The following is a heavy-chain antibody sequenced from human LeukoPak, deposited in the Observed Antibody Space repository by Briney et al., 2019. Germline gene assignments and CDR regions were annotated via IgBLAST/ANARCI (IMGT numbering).Heavy chain of an antibody. CDR2: IIPIFGTA. J-gene: IGHJ6*03. D-gene: IGHD2-2*01. CDR1: GYTFTSYG. V-gene: IGHV1-69*13. Sequence: GASVKVSCKASGYTFTSYGISWVRQAPGQGLEWMGGIIPIFGTANYAQKFQGRVTITADESTSTAYMELSSLRSEDTAVYYCARAWCSSTSCRTYTPDYYYYYMDVWGKGTTVTVSS. CDR3: ARAWCSSTSCRTYTPDYYYYYMDV.